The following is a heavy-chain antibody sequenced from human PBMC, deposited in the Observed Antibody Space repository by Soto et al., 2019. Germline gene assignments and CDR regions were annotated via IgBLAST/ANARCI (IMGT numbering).Heavy chain of an antibody. V-gene: IGHV3-21*01. CDR3: ARDRVTAGHGWFDR. CDR1: VFTFSNYN. J-gene: IGHJ5*02. D-gene: IGHD6-13*01. CDR2: ISSSSSYI. Sequence: PXGSLRLSCASSVFTFSNYNMDCIRHSPGKGLEWVSFISSSSSYIYYADSVKGRFTISRDNAKNSLYLQMNSLRAEDTAVYYCARDRVTAGHGWFDRWGQGARFTVSS.